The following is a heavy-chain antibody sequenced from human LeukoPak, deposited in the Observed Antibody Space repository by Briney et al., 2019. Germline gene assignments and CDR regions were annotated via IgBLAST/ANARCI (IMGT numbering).Heavy chain of an antibody. CDR1: GYTFTSNA. Sequence: ASVKVSCKASGYTFTSNAMHWVRQAPGQRPEWMGWINTGNGNTKYSQKFQGRVTISRDTSANTAYMEASSLKSDDTAIYYCARVLVANAAGYWGQGTLITVSS. J-gene: IGHJ4*02. CDR2: INTGNGNT. V-gene: IGHV1-3*04. CDR3: ARVLVANAAGY. D-gene: IGHD5-12*01.